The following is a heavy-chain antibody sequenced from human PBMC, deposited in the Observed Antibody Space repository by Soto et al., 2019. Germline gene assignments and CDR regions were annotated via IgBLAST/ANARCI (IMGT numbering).Heavy chain of an antibody. CDR2: ISASTYST. CDR3: AKLPSSGYYHYYFDY. CDR1: GFTFSTYA. D-gene: IGHD3-22*01. Sequence: PGGSLRLSCAASGFTFSTYAMSWVRQAPGKGLEWVSCISASTYSTDYADSVKGRFTISRDSSKNTLYLQMNSLRAEDTAVYYCAKLPSSGYYHYYFDYWGQGTLVTVSS. V-gene: IGHV3-23*01. J-gene: IGHJ4*02.